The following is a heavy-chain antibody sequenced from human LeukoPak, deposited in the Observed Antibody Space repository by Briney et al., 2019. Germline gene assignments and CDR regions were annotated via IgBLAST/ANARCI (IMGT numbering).Heavy chain of an antibody. CDR2: IRSKANSYAT. J-gene: IGHJ4*02. CDR3: TSRVGATSFSNY. V-gene: IGHV3-73*01. Sequence: GGSLRLSCAASGFTFSGSAMHWVRQASGKGLEWVGRIRSKANSYATAYAASVKGRFTISRDDSKNTAYLQMNSLKTEDTAVYYCTSRVGATSFSNYWGQGTLVTVSS. D-gene: IGHD1-26*01. CDR1: GFTFSGSA.